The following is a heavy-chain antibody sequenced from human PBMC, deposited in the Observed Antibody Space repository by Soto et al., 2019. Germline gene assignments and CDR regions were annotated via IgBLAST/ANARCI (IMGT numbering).Heavy chain of an antibody. CDR3: ARAGPYGDYLNY. Sequence: EVQLLESGGGLVQPGGSLRLSCAASGFTFSNYAMSWVRQAPGKGLEWVAVISGSGGSTYYADSVKGRFTISRDNSIMYVQMNSLRVDDTAVYYCARAGPYGDYLNYWGQGTLVTVSS. D-gene: IGHD4-17*01. V-gene: IGHV3-23*01. CDR2: ISGSGGST. J-gene: IGHJ4*02. CDR1: GFTFSNYA.